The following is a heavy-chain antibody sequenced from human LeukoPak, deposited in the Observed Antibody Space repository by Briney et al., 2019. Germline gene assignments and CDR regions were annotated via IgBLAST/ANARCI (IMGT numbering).Heavy chain of an antibody. D-gene: IGHD3-9*01. CDR2: ISSDSSTI. J-gene: IGHJ4*02. V-gene: IGHV3-48*01. CDR3: ARDLDWGPDY. Sequence: PGGSLRLSCAASGFTLSSYSMNWVRQASGKGLEWVPYISSDSSTIYYTDSVKGRFTISRDNARNSLFLQMNSLRAEDTAVYYCARDLDWGPDYWGQGTLVTVSS. CDR1: GFTLSSYS.